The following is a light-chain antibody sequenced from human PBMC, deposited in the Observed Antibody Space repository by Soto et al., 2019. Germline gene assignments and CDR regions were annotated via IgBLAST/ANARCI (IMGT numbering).Light chain of an antibody. CDR2: GAS. CDR3: LQYGSSPWT. CDR1: QSVSNSD. J-gene: IGKJ1*01. V-gene: IGKV3-20*01. Sequence: EIVLTQSPGTLSLSPGERATLFCRASQSVSNSDLAWYQQKPGQAPRLLIYGASSRATGIPDRFSGSGSGTDFALTINTLEPDDFAVYYCLQYGSSPWTFGQGTKVEIK.